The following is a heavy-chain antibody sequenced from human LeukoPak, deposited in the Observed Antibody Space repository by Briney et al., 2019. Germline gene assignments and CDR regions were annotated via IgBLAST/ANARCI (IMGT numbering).Heavy chain of an antibody. CDR2: MNPNSGNT. V-gene: IGHV1-8*01. Sequence: ASVKVSCKASGYTFTSYDINWVRQATGQGLEWMGWMNPNSGNTGYAQKFQGRVTMTRNTSISTAYMELSSLRSEDTAVYYCARVGLGSGPPSFDYWGQGPRSPSPQ. CDR3: ARVGLGSGPPSFDY. D-gene: IGHD6-19*01. J-gene: IGHJ4*02. CDR1: GYTFTSYD.